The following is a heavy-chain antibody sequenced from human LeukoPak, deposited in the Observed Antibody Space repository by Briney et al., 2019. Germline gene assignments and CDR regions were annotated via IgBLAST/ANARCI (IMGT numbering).Heavy chain of an antibody. CDR1: GFTFSSYA. CDR3: AKDGSNEQWLTHFDY. CDR2: ISGSGGRT. J-gene: IGHJ4*02. V-gene: IGHV3-23*01. D-gene: IGHD6-19*01. Sequence: PGGSLRLSCAASGFTFSSYAMSWVRQAPGKGLEWVSAISGSGGRTYYADSVKGRFTISRDNSKNTLYLQMNSLRAEDTAVYYCAKDGSNEQWLTHFDYWGQGTLVTVSS.